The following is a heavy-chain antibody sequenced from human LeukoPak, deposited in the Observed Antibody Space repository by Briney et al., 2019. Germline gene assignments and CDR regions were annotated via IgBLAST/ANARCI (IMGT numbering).Heavy chain of an antibody. D-gene: IGHD3-10*01. CDR1: GFTFSSYS. CDR3: ARESSLYGSGSYSTN. Sequence: PGGSLRLSCAASGFTFSSYSMNWVRQAPGKGLERVSSISSSSSYIYYADSVKGRFTISRDNAKNSLYLQMNSLRAEDTAVYYCARESSLYGSGSYSTNWGQGTLVTVSS. V-gene: IGHV3-21*01. CDR2: ISSSSSYI. J-gene: IGHJ4*02.